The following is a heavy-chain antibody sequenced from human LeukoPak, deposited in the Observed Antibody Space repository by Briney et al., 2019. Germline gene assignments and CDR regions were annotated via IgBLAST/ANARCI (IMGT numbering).Heavy chain of an antibody. CDR1: GGSISGYY. CDR3: ARHDPLPLYQHGMDV. V-gene: IGHV4-59*08. D-gene: IGHD2/OR15-2a*01. J-gene: IGHJ6*02. CDR2: IYSNGAT. Sequence: SETLSLTCSVSGGSISGYYWSCIRQAPGKGLEWIGYIYSNGATLYSPSLKSRFTMSVDTSKKQFSLQLSSVTAADTAVYFCARHDPLPLYQHGMDVWGQGTMVTVSS.